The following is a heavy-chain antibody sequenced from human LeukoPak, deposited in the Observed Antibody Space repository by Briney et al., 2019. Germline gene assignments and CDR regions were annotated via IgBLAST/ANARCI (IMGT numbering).Heavy chain of an antibody. J-gene: IGHJ4*02. CDR2: ISGSGGST. CDR3: AKDSISSSWYDGLFSGIFDY. V-gene: IGHV3-23*01. D-gene: IGHD6-13*01. Sequence: PGGSLRLSCAASGFTFSSYAMSWVRQAPGKGLEWVSSISGSGGSTYYADYVKGRFTISRDNSKNTLDLQMNSLRAEDTAVYYCAKDSISSSWYDGLFSGIFDYWGQGTLVTVSS. CDR1: GFTFSSYA.